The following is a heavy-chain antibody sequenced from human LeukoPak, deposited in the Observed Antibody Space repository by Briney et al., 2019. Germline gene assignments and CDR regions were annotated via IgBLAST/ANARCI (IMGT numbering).Heavy chain of an antibody. Sequence: GQSLRLSCVASGYTFTGNYMHWVRQAPGQGLEWMGWISGYNGNTNYAQKPQGRVTMTTDTSTSTAYMELRSLKSDDTAVYYCASLKNYYDSSGYLVTDAFDIWGQGTMVTVSS. J-gene: IGHJ3*02. CDR1: GYTFTGNY. D-gene: IGHD3-22*01. V-gene: IGHV1-18*04. CDR2: ISGYNGNT. CDR3: ASLKNYYDSSGYLVTDAFDI.